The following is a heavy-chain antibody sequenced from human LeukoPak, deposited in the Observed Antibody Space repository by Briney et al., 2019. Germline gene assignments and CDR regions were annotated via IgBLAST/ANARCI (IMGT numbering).Heavy chain of an antibody. CDR1: GGYISGYY. CDR3: ARAPVVPAASYYYYYMDV. D-gene: IGHD2-2*01. CDR2: MFYSGNT. V-gene: IGHV4-59*12. J-gene: IGHJ6*03. Sequence: SETLSLTCSVSGGYISGYYWTWIRQSPGKGLEWIGNMFYSGNTNYNPSLKSRVTISVDRSKNQFSLKLSSVTAADTAVYYCARAPVVPAASYYYYYMDVWGKGTTVTVSS.